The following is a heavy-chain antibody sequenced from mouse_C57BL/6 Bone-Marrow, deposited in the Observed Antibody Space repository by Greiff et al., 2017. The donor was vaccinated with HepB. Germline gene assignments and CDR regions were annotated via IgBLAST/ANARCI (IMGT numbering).Heavy chain of an antibody. CDR2: IHPNSGST. CDR1: GYTFTSYW. CDR3: ARVRTVRTGVLDY. Sequence: QVQLQQSGPELVKPGASVKLSCKASGYTFTSYWMHWVKQRPGQGLEWIGMIHPNSGSTNYNEKFKSKATLTVDKSSSTAYMQLSSLTSEDSAVYYCARVRTVRTGVLDYWGQGTTLTVSS. D-gene: IGHD4-1*01. V-gene: IGHV1-64*01. J-gene: IGHJ2*01.